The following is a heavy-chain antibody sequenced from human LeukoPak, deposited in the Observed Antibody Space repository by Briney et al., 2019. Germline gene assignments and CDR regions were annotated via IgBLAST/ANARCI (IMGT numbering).Heavy chain of an antibody. CDR3: AKDVGKWESLHFFGY. CDR2: ISGSGAST. J-gene: IGHJ4*02. D-gene: IGHD1-26*01. V-gene: IGHV3-23*01. CDR1: GFTFSTNA. Sequence: GGSLRLSCLTSGFTFSTNAMSWVRQAPGKGLEWISGISGSGASTYYADSVTGRFTISRDNSRNTLYLQMNSLRGDDTAVYYCAKDVGKWESLHFFGYWGQGTLVTVSS.